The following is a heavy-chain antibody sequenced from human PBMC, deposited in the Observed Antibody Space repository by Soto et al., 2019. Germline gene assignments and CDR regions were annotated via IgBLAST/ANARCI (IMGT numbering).Heavy chain of an antibody. CDR1: GGSISSYY. J-gene: IGHJ5*02. Sequence: SETLSLTCTVSGGSISSYYWSWIRQPPGKGLEWIGYIYYSGSTNYNPSLKSRVTISVDTSKNQFSLKLSSVTAADTAVYYCARESVVAATNWFDPWGQGTRVTVAS. D-gene: IGHD2-15*01. CDR2: IYYSGST. CDR3: ARESVVAATNWFDP. V-gene: IGHV4-59*12.